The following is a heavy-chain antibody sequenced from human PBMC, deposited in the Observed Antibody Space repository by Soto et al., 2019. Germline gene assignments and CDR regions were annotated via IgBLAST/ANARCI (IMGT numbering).Heavy chain of an antibody. D-gene: IGHD3-10*01. J-gene: IGHJ6*02. CDR2: ISAYNGNT. V-gene: IGHV1-18*01. Sequence: ASVKVSCKASGYTFTSYGISWVRQAPGQGLEWMGWISAYNGNTNYAQKLQGRVTMTTDTSTSTAYMELRSLRSDDTAVYYCARAGSGSYYTFSYCRMDVWGQGTLVTVSS. CDR1: GYTFTSYG. CDR3: ARAGSGSYYTFSYCRMDV.